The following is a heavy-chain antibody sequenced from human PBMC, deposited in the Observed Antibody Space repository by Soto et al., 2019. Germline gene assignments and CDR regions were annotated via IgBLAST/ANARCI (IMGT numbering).Heavy chain of an antibody. CDR2: IYWDDDK. V-gene: IGHV2-5*02. Sequence: QITLKESGPTLVKPTQTLTLTCTFSGFSLSTSEMGVGWIRQPPGKALEWLALIYWDDDKRYSPSLKSRLTITKDTSKNQVVLKMTNMDPVDTATYYCAHRQLYCSSTACFDYWGQGTLVTVSS. CDR3: AHRQLYCSSTACFDY. D-gene: IGHD2-2*01. CDR1: GFSLSTSEMG. J-gene: IGHJ4*02.